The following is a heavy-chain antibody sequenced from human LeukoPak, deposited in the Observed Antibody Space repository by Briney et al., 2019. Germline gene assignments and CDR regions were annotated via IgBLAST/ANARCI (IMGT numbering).Heavy chain of an antibody. CDR1: GGSISSYY. CDR3: ARDGTPRRYFDYYYYMGV. V-gene: IGHV4-59*01. Sequence: PSETLSLTCTVSGGSISSYYWSWIRQPPGKGLEWIGYIYYSGSTNYNPSLKSRVTISVDTSKNQFSLKLSSVTAADTAVYYCARDGTPRRYFDYYYYMGVWGKGTTVTVSS. J-gene: IGHJ6*03. D-gene: IGHD3-9*01. CDR2: IYYSGST.